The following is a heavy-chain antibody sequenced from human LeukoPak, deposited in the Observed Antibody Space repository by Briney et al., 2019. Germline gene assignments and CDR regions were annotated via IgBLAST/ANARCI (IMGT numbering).Heavy chain of an antibody. CDR2: IYYSGST. D-gene: IGHD3-22*01. Sequence: SETPSLTCTVSGGSISSYYWSWIRQPPGKGLEWIGYIYYSGSTNYNPSLKSRVTISVDTSKNQFSLKLSSVTAADTAVYYCARDTGITMIQYYYYMDVWGKGTTVTVSS. CDR3: ARDTGITMIQYYYYMDV. V-gene: IGHV4-59*12. J-gene: IGHJ6*03. CDR1: GGSISSYY.